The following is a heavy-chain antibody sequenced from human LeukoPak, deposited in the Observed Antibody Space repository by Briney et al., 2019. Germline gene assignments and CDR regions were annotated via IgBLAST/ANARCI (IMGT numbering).Heavy chain of an antibody. D-gene: IGHD3-10*01. CDR1: GYTFTSYG. J-gene: IGHJ4*02. CDR3: AYSGSYYNGLDY. Sequence: ASVKVSCKASGYTFTSYGICWVRQAPGQGLEWMGWMNPNSGNTGYAQKFQGRVTMTRNTSISTAYMELSSLRSEDTAVYYCAYSGSYYNGLDYWGQGTLVTVSS. CDR2: MNPNSGNT. V-gene: IGHV1-8*02.